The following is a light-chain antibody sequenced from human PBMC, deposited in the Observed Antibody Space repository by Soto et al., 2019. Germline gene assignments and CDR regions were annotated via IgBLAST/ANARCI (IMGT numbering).Light chain of an antibody. V-gene: IGLV2-14*01. CDR1: SSDVGGYNY. CDR2: EVS. CDR3: SSYTSSSTLV. Sequence: QSALTQPASVYGSPGQSIAISCTGTSSDVGGYNYVSWYQQYPGKAPKLMIYEVSNRPSGVSDRFSGSKSGNTASLTISGLQAEDEADYYCSSYTSSSTLVFGTGTKLTVL. J-gene: IGLJ1*01.